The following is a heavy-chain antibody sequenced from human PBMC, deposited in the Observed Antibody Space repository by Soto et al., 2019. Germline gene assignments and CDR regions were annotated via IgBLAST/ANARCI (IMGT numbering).Heavy chain of an antibody. CDR3: ARAPYGDYVTGLDP. D-gene: IGHD4-17*01. J-gene: IGHJ5*02. V-gene: IGHV4-31*03. CDR1: GASIGRSGSY. CDR2: IHNGGST. Sequence: QVHLQESGPGLVKASQTLSLTCSVSGASIGRSGSYWTWIRQHPGKVLEFIGYIHNGGSTSHNPSLNSRAVISLDTSKNQFSLTLTSVTAADTAVYYCARAPYGDYVTGLDPWCQGALVTVSS.